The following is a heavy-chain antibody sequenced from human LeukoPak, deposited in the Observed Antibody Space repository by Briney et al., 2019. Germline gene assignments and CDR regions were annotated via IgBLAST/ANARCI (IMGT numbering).Heavy chain of an antibody. CDR2: ISPSGENK. CDR1: GFTFSSYA. D-gene: IGHD6-19*01. V-gene: IGHV3-48*01. Sequence: PGGSLRLSCAASGFTFSSYAMGWVRQAPGKGLEWLSYISPSGENKLYADSVRGRFSISRDNAKNSAYLQMDSLRAEDTAVYYCASRRSGWPNDAFDIWGQGTMVTVTS. CDR3: ASRRSGWPNDAFDI. J-gene: IGHJ3*02.